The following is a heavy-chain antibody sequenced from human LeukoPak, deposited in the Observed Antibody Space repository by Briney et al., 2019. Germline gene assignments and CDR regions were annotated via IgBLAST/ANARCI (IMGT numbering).Heavy chain of an antibody. J-gene: IGHJ6*03. CDR3: ARVGGKEYDFWSGYLRYGYYYYMDV. CDR2: IYTSGST. V-gene: IGHV4-4*09. D-gene: IGHD3-3*01. Sequence: SESLSLTCTVASGSISSYYRSWIRQRPGKGLEWSVYIYTSGSTNYNPPLKSGVIISVDTSKNQFSLKLSSVTAADTAVYYCARVGGKEYDFWSGYLRYGYYYYMDVWGKGTTVTVSS. CDR1: SGSISSYY.